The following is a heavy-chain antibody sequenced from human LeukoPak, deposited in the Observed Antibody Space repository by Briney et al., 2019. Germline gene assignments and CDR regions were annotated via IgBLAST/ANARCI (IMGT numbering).Heavy chain of an antibody. CDR2: IIPILGIA. CDR3: ARILGADEGADY. J-gene: IGHJ4*02. V-gene: IGHV1-69*04. Sequence: SVKVSCKASGGTFSSYAISWVRQAPGQGLEWMGRIIPILGIANYAQKFQGRVTITADKSTSTAYMELSSLRSEDTAVYYCARILGADEGADYWGQGTLVTVSS. D-gene: IGHD1-26*01. CDR1: GGTFSSYA.